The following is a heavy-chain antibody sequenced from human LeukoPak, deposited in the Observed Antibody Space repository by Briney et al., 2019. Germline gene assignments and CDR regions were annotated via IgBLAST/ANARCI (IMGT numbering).Heavy chain of an antibody. CDR3: ARNSGYDFS. Sequence: SETLSLTCTVSGGSISSYYWSWIRQPPGKGLEWIGYIYYSGSTNYNPSLKSRVTISVDRSKNQFSLKLSSMTAADTAVYYCARNSGYDFSWGQGTLVTVSS. V-gene: IGHV4-59*12. CDR2: IYYSGST. CDR1: GGSISSYY. J-gene: IGHJ5*02. D-gene: IGHD5-12*01.